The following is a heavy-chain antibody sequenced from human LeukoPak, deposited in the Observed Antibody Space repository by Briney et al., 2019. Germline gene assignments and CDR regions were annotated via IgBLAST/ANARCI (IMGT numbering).Heavy chain of an antibody. CDR3: AIPEVAAAGSFDY. CDR1: GYTFTNYA. CDR2: INAGNSNT. J-gene: IGHJ4*02. Sequence: ASVTVSCKASGYTFTNYAMHWVRQAPGQRLEWMGWINAGNSNTKYSQKCQGRVTITRDTSASTAYMELSSLRSEDTAVYYCAIPEVAAAGSFDYWGQGTLVTVSS. D-gene: IGHD6-13*01. V-gene: IGHV1-3*01.